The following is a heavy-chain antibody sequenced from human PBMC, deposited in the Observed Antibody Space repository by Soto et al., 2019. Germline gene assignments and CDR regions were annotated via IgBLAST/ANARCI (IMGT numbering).Heavy chain of an antibody. CDR3: ATPAEALDPAMLKCLAH. CDR2: ILPIFGTP. D-gene: IGHD5-18*01. Sequence: ASVKVSCKASGGTFSNSAIIWVRQAPGQGLEWMGGILPIFGTPNYAQKFQGRLTISADEFSSTAYMELNILRSEDTAVYYCATPAEALDPAMLKCLAHWGQGSLVTVSS. J-gene: IGHJ4*02. CDR1: GGTFSNSA. V-gene: IGHV1-69*13.